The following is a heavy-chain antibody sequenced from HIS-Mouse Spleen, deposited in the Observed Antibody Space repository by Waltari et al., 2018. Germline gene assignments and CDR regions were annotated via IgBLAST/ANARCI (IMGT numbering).Heavy chain of an antibody. D-gene: IGHD6-6*01. V-gene: IGHV4-39*07. CDR1: GGSISSSSYY. Sequence: QLQLQESGPGLVKPSETLSLTCTVPGGSISSSSYYWGWIRQPPGKGLEWIGSIYYSGSTYYNPSLKSRVTISVDTSKNQFSLKLSSVTAADTAVYYCAREIPYSSSSADYYGMDVWGQGTTVTVSS. CDR2: IYYSGST. J-gene: IGHJ6*02. CDR3: AREIPYSSSSADYYGMDV.